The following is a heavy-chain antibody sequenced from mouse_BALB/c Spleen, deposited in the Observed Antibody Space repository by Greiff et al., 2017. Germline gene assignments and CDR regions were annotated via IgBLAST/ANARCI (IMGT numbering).Heavy chain of an antibody. CDR3: TRRHYYGVDY. Sequence: VQLQQSGTVLARPGASVKMSCKASGYTFTSYWMHWVKQRPGQGLEWIGAIYPGNSDTSYNQKFKGKAKLTAVTSTSTAYMELSSLTNEDSAVYYCTRRHYYGVDYWGQGTTLTVSS. D-gene: IGHD1-2*01. CDR2: IYPGNSDT. CDR1: GYTFTSYW. V-gene: IGHV1-5*01. J-gene: IGHJ2*01.